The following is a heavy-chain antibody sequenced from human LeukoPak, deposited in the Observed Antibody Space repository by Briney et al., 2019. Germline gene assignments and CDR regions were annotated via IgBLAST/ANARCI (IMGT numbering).Heavy chain of an antibody. J-gene: IGHJ4*02. CDR3: ARHSYDSRDCPDY. V-gene: IGHV5-51*01. Sequence: GESLKISCTGSGYSFTSYWIGWVRQMPGKGLEWMGIIYPGDSDTRYSPSFQGQVTISADKSISTAYLQWSSLKASDTAVYYCARHSYDSRDCPDYWGQGTLVTVSS. D-gene: IGHD3-22*01. CDR1: GYSFTSYW. CDR2: IYPGDSDT.